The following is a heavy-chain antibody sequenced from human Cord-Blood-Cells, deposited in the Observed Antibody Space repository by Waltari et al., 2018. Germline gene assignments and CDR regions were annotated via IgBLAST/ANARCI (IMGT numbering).Heavy chain of an antibody. D-gene: IGHD2-21*02. V-gene: IGHV1-69*02. Sequence: QVQLVQSGAEVKKPGSSLKVSCKASGATCTSYTISWVRPAPGQGLEWMGRIIPILGIANYAQKFQGRVTITADKSTSTAYMELSSLRSEDTAVYYCARGGNFNEGGFDYWGQGTLVTISS. CDR2: IIPILGIA. CDR1: GATCTSYT. CDR3: ARGGNFNEGGFDY. J-gene: IGHJ4*02.